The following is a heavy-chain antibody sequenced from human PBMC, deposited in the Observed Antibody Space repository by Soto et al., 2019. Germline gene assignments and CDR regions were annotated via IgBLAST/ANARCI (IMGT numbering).Heavy chain of an antibody. J-gene: IGHJ5*02. D-gene: IGHD6-19*01. Sequence: GGSLRLSCAASGFTFSSYGMHWVRQAPGKGLEWVAVISYDGSNKYYADSVKGRFTISRDNSKNTLYLQMNSLRAEDTAVYYCAKDAGGQWLIAWFDPWGQGTLVTVSS. V-gene: IGHV3-30*18. CDR1: GFTFSSYG. CDR3: AKDAGGQWLIAWFDP. CDR2: ISYDGSNK.